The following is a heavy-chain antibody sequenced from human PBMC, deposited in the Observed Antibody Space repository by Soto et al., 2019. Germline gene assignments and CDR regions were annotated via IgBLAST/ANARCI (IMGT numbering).Heavy chain of an antibody. J-gene: IGHJ4*02. CDR3: AHRRSGYFDS. V-gene: IGHV2-5*02. CDR1: GFSLTETGMG. Sequence: QITLKESGPPLVNPTQTLTLSCTFSGFSLTETGMGGGWIRQPPGKALEWLALIYWDDDKRYSPSLKRGLTISKDASKNQVVLTKTNVDAVDTATYYCAHRRSGYFDSWGQGTLVTVSS. CDR2: IYWDDDK.